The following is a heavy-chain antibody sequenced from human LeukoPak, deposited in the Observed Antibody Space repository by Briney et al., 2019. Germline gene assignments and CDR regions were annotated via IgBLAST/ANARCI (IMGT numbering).Heavy chain of an antibody. D-gene: IGHD5-24*01. V-gene: IGHV1-2*02. Sequence: ASVKVSCKASGYTFTGYYMHRVRQAPGQGLEWMGWINPNSGGTNYAQKFQGRVTMTRDTSISTAYMELSRLRSDDTAVYYCARVVYGYIPYDYWGQGTLVTVSS. CDR3: ARVVYGYIPYDY. CDR2: INPNSGGT. J-gene: IGHJ4*02. CDR1: GYTFTGYY.